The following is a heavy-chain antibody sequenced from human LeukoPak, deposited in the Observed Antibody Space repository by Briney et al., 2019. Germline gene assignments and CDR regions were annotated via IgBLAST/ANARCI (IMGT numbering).Heavy chain of an antibody. CDR2: ISYDGRNK. CDR3: AKKVGYCSSTSCYAIDY. D-gene: IGHD2-2*01. Sequence: SGGSLRLSCAASGFTFSSYAMHWVRQVPGKGLEWVAIISYDGRNKYYADSMKGRFTISRDNSKNTLYLQMNSLRAEDTAVYYCAKKVGYCSSTSCYAIDYWGQGTLVTVSS. CDR1: GFTFSSYA. J-gene: IGHJ4*02. V-gene: IGHV3-30*04.